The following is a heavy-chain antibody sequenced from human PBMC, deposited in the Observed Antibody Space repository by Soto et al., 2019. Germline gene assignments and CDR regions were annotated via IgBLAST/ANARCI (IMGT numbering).Heavy chain of an antibody. D-gene: IGHD1-26*01. CDR2: IYSGGST. CDR3: TSLRSDDSAVYYCGRGPSPRAPAGGTPYYYAMDV. V-gene: IGHV3-NL1*01. Sequence: GGSLRLSCAASGFTFSSYAMHWVRQAPGKGLEWVAVIYSGGSTYYADSVKGRFTISRDNSKNTLYLQMNSLRAEDTAYLELTSLRSDDSAVYYCGRGPSPRAPAGGTPYYYAMDVWGQGTTVTVSS. J-gene: IGHJ6*02. CDR1: GFTFSSYA.